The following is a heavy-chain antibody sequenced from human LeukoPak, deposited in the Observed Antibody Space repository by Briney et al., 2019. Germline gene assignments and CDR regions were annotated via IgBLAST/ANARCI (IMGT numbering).Heavy chain of an antibody. D-gene: IGHD6-6*01. CDR3: ARSEYSIFPQRFDY. V-gene: IGHV1-2*02. CDR2: INPNSGGT. J-gene: IGHJ4*02. Sequence: ASVKVSCKASGYTFTSYGISWVRQAPGQGLEWMGWINPNSGGTNNAQKFQGRVTMTLDMSITTAYMELSRLTYDDTAVYYCARSEYSIFPQRFDYWGQGTLVTVSS. CDR1: GYTFTSYG.